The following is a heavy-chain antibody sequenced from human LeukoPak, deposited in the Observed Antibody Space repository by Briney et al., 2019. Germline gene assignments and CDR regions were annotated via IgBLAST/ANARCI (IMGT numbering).Heavy chain of an antibody. CDR2: ISSSSGTI. CDR3: TTDQGLWFGEFPTYYGMDV. D-gene: IGHD3-10*01. V-gene: IGHV3-48*01. Sequence: GGSLRLSCAASGFTFSSYNMNWVRQAPGKGLEWVSYISSSSGTIYYADSVKGRFTISRDNAKNSLYLQMNSLKTEDTAVYYCTTDQGLWFGEFPTYYGMDVWGQGTTVTVSS. J-gene: IGHJ6*02. CDR1: GFTFSSYN.